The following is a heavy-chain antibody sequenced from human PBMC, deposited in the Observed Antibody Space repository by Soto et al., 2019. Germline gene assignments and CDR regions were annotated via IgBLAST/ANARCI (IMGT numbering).Heavy chain of an antibody. J-gene: IGHJ4*02. Sequence: SETLSLTCRISGGSISSYYWNWIRQPAGKGLEWIGCISYSGRTNYNPSLNSRVTMSVDTSKNQFSPKLSSVTAAHTAVYYCARATYSSFDYWGRGTLVTVSS. CDR1: GGSISSYY. CDR2: ISYSGRT. D-gene: IGHD6-19*01. CDR3: ARATYSSFDY. V-gene: IGHV4-4*07.